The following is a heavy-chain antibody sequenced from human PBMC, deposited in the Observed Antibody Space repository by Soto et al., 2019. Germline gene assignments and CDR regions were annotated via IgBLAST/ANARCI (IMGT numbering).Heavy chain of an antibody. J-gene: IGHJ4*02. Sequence: PSETLSLTCTVSSGSISSTIYSWDWIRQPPGKGLEWIGSIFYSGSTYYNPSLKSRVTISVDTSKNQFSLTLTSVTAADTAVYYCARDSGSSADYWGQGTLVTLSS. D-gene: IGHD1-26*01. V-gene: IGHV4-39*07. CDR3: ARDSGSSADY. CDR2: IFYSGST. CDR1: SGSISSTIYS.